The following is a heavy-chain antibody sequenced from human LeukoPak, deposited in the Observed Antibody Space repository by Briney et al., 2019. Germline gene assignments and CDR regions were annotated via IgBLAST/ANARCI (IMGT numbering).Heavy chain of an antibody. V-gene: IGHV3-53*01. CDR1: GFTVSSNY. CDR2: IYSGGST. D-gene: IGHD2-21*02. J-gene: IGHJ4*02. CDR3: ARDLGVFYCGGDCLGFDY. Sequence: GGSLRLSCAASGFTVSSNYMGWVRQAPGKGLEWVSVIYSGGSTYYADSVKGRFTISRDNSKNTLYLQMNSLRAEDTAVYYCARDLGVFYCGGDCLGFDYWGQGTLVTVSS.